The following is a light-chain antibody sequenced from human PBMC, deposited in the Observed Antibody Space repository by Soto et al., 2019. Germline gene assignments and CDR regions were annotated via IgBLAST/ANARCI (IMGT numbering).Light chain of an antibody. J-gene: IGLJ1*01. CDR2: DDA. Sequence: SYELTQPPSVSVAPGQTARITCGGINIGSKSVHWYRQKPGQAPVLVVYDDADRPSGIPERFSGSNSGNTAALTISRVEAGDEAYYFCQVWDVSSVHFVFGTGTKVTVL. CDR3: QVWDVSSVHFV. CDR1: NIGSKS. V-gene: IGLV3-21*02.